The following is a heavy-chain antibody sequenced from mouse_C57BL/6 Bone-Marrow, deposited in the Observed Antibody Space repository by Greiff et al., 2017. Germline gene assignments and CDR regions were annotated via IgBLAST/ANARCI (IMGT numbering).Heavy chain of an antibody. Sequence: QVQLQQPGAELVKPGASVKLSCKASGYTFTSYWMQWVKQRPGQGLEWIGEIDPSDSYTNYNQKFKGKATLTVDTSSSTAYMQLSSLTSGDSAVYYCARYDYDGAYWGQGTLVTVSA. J-gene: IGHJ3*01. CDR2: IDPSDSYT. D-gene: IGHD2-4*01. CDR3: ARYDYDGAY. V-gene: IGHV1-50*01. CDR1: GYTFTSYW.